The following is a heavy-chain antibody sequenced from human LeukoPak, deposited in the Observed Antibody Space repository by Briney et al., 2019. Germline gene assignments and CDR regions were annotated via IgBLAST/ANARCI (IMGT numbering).Heavy chain of an antibody. J-gene: IGHJ4*02. CDR3: AKEGDSSGYYVILCFFDY. CDR2: IKQDGSEK. Sequence: GGSLRLSCAASGFTLKNYWMSWVRQAPGKGLEWVANIKQDGSEKSYVDSVKGRFTISRDNAKNSLYLQVSSLRAEDTAVYFCAKEGDSSGYYVILCFFDYWGQGTLVTVSS. V-gene: IGHV3-7*01. CDR1: GFTLKNYW. D-gene: IGHD6-19*01.